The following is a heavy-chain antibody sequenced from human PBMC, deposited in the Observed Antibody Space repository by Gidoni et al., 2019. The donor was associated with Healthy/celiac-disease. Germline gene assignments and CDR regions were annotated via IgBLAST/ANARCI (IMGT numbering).Heavy chain of an antibody. D-gene: IGHD3-10*01. CDR2: IKSKTDGGTT. CDR1: GFTFSNAW. V-gene: IGHV3-15*01. CDR3: TTDILWFVEWDC. Sequence: EVQLVEYGGGLVTPGGSLRLSCAASGFTFSNAWMSWGRQAPGKGLELVGRIKSKTDGGTTDDAAPVKGRFTISRDDSKNTLYLQMNRLKTDDTAVYYCTTDILWFVEWDCWGQGTLVTVSS. J-gene: IGHJ4*02.